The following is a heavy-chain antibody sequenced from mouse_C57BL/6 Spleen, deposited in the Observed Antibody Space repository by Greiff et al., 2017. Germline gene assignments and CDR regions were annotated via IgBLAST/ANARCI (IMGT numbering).Heavy chain of an antibody. CDR3: ARKGHRYFDV. CDR2: IDPSDSET. CDR1: GYTFTSYW. D-gene: IGHD3-3*01. Sequence: QVQLQQSGAELVRPGSSVKLSCKASGYTFTSYWMHWVKQRPIQGLEWIGNIDPSDSETHYNQKFKDKATLTVDKSSSTAYMQLSSLTSEDSAVYYCARKGHRYFDVWGTGTTVTVSS. V-gene: IGHV1-52*01. J-gene: IGHJ1*03.